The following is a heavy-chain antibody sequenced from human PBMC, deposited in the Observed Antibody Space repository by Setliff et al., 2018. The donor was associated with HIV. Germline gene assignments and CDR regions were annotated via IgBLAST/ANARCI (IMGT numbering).Heavy chain of an antibody. J-gene: IGHJ4*02. V-gene: IGHV4-4*02. D-gene: IGHD2-21*02. CDR1: GGSISSNW. CDR3: AREGDGIDY. Sequence: SETLSLTCAVSGGSISSNWWSWVRQSPGKGLEWIGEIYHSGSTHYNPSLQSRVTISVDKSKSQFSLKLNSVTAADTAVYFCAREGDGIDYWGQGILVTVSS. CDR2: IYHSGST.